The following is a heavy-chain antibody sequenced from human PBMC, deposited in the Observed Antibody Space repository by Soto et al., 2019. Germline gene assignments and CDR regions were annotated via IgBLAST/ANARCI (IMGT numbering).Heavy chain of an antibody. CDR3: ARDLGQLGPLWFDP. J-gene: IGHJ5*02. CDR1: GGTFSSYA. V-gene: IGHV1-69*13. D-gene: IGHD6-6*01. CDR2: MIPIFGTA. Sequence: SVKVSCKASGGTFSSYAISWVRQAPGQGLEWMGGMIPIFGTANYAQKFQGRVTITADESTSTAYMELSSLRPEDTAVYYSARDLGQLGPLWFDPWGQGTLVTVSS.